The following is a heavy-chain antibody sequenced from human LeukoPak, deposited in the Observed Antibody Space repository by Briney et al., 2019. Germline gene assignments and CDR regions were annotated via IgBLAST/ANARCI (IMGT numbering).Heavy chain of an antibody. CDR1: GGSISSYY. J-gene: IGHJ4*02. CDR3: ASSTQSYGELYGFDY. CDR2: IYTSGST. Sequence: PSETLSLTCTVSGGSISSYYWSWIRQPAGKGLEWIGRIYTSGSTSYNPSLKSRVTMSVDTSKNQFSLKLSSVTAADTAVYYCASSTQSYGELYGFDYWGQGTLVTVSS. D-gene: IGHD1-26*01. V-gene: IGHV4-4*07.